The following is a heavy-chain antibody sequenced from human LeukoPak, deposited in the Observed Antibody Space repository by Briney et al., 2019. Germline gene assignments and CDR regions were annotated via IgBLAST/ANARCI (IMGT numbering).Heavy chain of an antibody. V-gene: IGHV3-21*01. CDR3: ARVRSSRSGYQPWFDP. CDR2: ISSSSSYI. Sequence: GGSLRLSCAASGFTFSSYSMNWVRQAPGKGLEWVSSISSSSSYIYYADSVKGRFTIFRDNAKNSLYLQMNSLRAEDTAVYYCARVRSSRSGYQPWFDPWGQGTLVTVSS. D-gene: IGHD3-3*01. J-gene: IGHJ5*02. CDR1: GFTFSSYS.